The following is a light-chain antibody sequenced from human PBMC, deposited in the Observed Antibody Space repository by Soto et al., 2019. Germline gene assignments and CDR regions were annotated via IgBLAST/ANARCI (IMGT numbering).Light chain of an antibody. CDR2: DND. J-gene: IGLJ2*01. CDR3: ATWDRSLSVGV. V-gene: IGLV1-51*01. Sequence: QAVVTQPPSVSAAPGQKVTISCSGSSSNIGNNDVFWYQQLPGTAPKLLIYDNDKRPSGIPDRFSGSKSGTSATLGITGLQTGDEADYYCATWDRSLSVGVFGGGTKVTVL. CDR1: SSNIGNND.